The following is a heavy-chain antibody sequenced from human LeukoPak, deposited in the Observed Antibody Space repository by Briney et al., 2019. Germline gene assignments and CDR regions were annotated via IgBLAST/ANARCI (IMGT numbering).Heavy chain of an antibody. CDR2: IYYSGST. J-gene: IGHJ4*02. CDR3: ARVTGYVIEDYFDY. D-gene: IGHD3-22*01. Sequence: SETLSLTCTVSGGSISSYYWSWIRQPPGKGPEWIGNIYYSGSTNYNPSLKSRVTISVDTSKNQFSLKLSSVTAADTAMYYCARVTGYVIEDYFDYWGQGTLVTVSS. V-gene: IGHV4-59*01. CDR1: GGSISSYY.